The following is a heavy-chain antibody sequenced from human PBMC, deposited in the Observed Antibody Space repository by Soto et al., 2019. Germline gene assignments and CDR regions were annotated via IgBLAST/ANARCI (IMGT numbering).Heavy chain of an antibody. CDR3: ARDQASRVDP. Sequence: SETLSLTCTVSGGSISSRSYYWGLIRQPPGKGLEWIGYIHYSGSTYYNPSLKSRVTISVDTSKNQFSLKLSPVTAADTAVYYCARDQASRVDPWGQGTLVTVSS. CDR2: IHYSGST. CDR1: GGSISSRSYY. J-gene: IGHJ5*02. V-gene: IGHV4-30-4*08.